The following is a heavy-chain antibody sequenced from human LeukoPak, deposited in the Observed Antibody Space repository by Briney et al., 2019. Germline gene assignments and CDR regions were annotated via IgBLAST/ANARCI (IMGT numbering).Heavy chain of an antibody. D-gene: IGHD1-14*01. CDR2: VSKSSDYI. J-gene: IGHJ4*02. V-gene: IGHV3-21*01. CDR1: GFTFNSYT. CDR3: ATTTHLDY. Sequence: GGSLRLSCAASGFTFNSYTMNWVRQAPGKGLGWVSCVSKSSDYIYYADSVRGRFTISRDNAKNSLYLQMNSLRAEDTAVYYCATTTHLDYWGQGILVTVSS.